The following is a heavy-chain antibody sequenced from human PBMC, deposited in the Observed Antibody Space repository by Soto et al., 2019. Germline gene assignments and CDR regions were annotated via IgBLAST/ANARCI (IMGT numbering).Heavy chain of an antibody. CDR2: IYYSGST. CDR1: GGSISSSSYY. V-gene: IGHV4-39*01. J-gene: IGHJ5*02. CDR3: ARQAPFWSGSNGWIWFDP. D-gene: IGHD3-3*01. Sequence: SETLSLTCTVSGGSISSSSYYWGWIRQPPGKGLEWIGSIYYSGSTYYNPSLKSRVTISVDTSKNQFSLKLSSVTAADTAVYYCARQAPFWSGSNGWIWFDPWGQGTLVTVSS.